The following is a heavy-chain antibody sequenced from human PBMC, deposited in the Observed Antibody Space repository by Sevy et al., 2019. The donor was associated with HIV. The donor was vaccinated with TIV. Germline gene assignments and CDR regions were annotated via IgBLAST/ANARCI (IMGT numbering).Heavy chain of an antibody. D-gene: IGHD3-16*01. CDR1: GFTFSDSA. V-gene: IGHV3-73*01. CDR2: IRSKANSYAT. Sequence: GGSLRLSCAASGFTFSDSAMHWVRQASGKGLEWVGRIRSKANSYATAYAASVKGRFTISRDDSKNTAYLQMNSLKTEETAVYYCTRHGGDDAFDIWGQGTMVTVSS. J-gene: IGHJ3*02. CDR3: TRHGGDDAFDI.